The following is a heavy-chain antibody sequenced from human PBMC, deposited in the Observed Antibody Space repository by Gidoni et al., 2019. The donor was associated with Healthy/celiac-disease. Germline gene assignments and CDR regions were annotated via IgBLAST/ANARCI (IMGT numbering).Heavy chain of an antibody. D-gene: IGHD6-6*01. Sequence: QVQLQESGPGLVKPSQTLSLTCTVYGGSISRGGYYWGRIRQPPGKGLEWIGYIYYRGSTYYNPSLKSRVTISVDTSKNQFSLKLSSVTAADTAVYYCARGDSSSNYFDYWGQGTLVTVSS. CDR3: ARGDSSSNYFDY. CDR2: IYYRGST. CDR1: GGSISRGGYY. V-gene: IGHV4-31*03. J-gene: IGHJ4*02.